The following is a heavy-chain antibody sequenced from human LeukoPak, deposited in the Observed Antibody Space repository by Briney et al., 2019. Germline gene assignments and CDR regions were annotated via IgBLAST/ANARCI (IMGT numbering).Heavy chain of an antibody. V-gene: IGHV3-23*01. J-gene: IGHJ4*02. CDR3: AKDILSRSLGYFDY. CDR2: ISGSGGST. CDR1: GFTFSSYA. D-gene: IGHD7-27*01. Sequence: GGSLRLSCAASGFTFSSYAMSWVRQAPGKGLEWVSAISGSGGSTYYADSVKGRFTISRDNSKNTLYLQMNSLRAEDTAIYYCAKDILSRSLGYFDYWGQGTLVTVSS.